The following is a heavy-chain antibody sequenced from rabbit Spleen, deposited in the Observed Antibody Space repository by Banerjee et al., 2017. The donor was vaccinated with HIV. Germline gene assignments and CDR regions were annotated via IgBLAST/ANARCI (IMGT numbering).Heavy chain of an antibody. CDR3: TRETSSGWGVVSYYFNL. D-gene: IGHD4-1*01. J-gene: IGHJ4*01. V-gene: IGHV1S45*01. CDR2: IYTGNGKT. Sequence: QEQLVESGGGLVKPGASPTLTCTASGFSFSSSYDMCWVRQAPGKGLEWIGCIYTGNGKTYYASWAKGRFTISKSSSTTVTLQMPSLTAADTATYFCTRETSSGWGVVSYYFNLWGPGTLVTVS. CDR1: GFSFSSSYD.